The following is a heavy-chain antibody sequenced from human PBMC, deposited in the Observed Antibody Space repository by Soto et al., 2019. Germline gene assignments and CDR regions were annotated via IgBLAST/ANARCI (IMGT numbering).Heavy chain of an antibody. D-gene: IGHD3-22*01. CDR1: GFTFSGFG. Sequence: GGSLRLSCAASGFTFSGFGMHWVRQAPGKGLEWVAIIWYDGSDKYYADSVKGRFTISRDNSKNTLYLQMNSLRAEDTAVYYCARDPGYYYDNSGLYGMDVWGQGTTVTVSS. J-gene: IGHJ6*02. CDR3: ARDPGYYYDNSGLYGMDV. CDR2: IWYDGSDK. V-gene: IGHV3-30*02.